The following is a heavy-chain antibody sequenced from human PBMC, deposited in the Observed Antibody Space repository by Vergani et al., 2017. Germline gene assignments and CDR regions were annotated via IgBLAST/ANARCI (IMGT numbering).Heavy chain of an antibody. J-gene: IGHJ2*01. Sequence: EVQLLESGGGLVQPGGSLRLSCAASGFTFSSYAMGWVRQAPGMGLEWVSAIRGSGGSTSYADSVKGRFTISRDNSKDTLYLQMHSLRGDDTAVYYCAKALAGSFWYFDLWGRGTLVTVSS. CDR2: IRGSGGST. CDR1: GFTFSSYA. D-gene: IGHD3-10*01. CDR3: AKALAGSFWYFDL. V-gene: IGHV3-23*01.